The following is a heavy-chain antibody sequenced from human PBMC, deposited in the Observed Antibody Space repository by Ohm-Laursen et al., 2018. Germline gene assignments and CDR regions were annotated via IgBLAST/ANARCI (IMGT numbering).Heavy chain of an antibody. J-gene: IGHJ3*02. V-gene: IGHV3-23*01. CDR2: ISGSGGST. Sequence: GSLRLSCTASGSTFSSYAMSWVRQAPGKGLEWVSAISGSGGSTYYADSVKGRFTISRDNSKNTLYLQMNSLRAEDTAVYYCAKDINLRYYDSSGYAYDAFDIWGQGTMVTVSS. D-gene: IGHD3-22*01. CDR3: AKDINLRYYDSSGYAYDAFDI. CDR1: GSTFSSYA.